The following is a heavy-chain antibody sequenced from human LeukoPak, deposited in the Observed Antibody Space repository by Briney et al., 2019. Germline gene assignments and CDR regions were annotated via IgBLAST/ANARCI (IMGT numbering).Heavy chain of an antibody. Sequence: ASVKVSCKASGCTITGHYMHWVRQAPGHGLEGMGWMNTNSGGTKFAQGFQGRVTMTRDTSISTAYLELSRLTFDDTAVYYCARPRTSGWIHDVYDIWGQGTLVTVPS. CDR2: MNTNSGGT. CDR3: ARPRTSGWIHDVYDI. V-gene: IGHV1-2*02. D-gene: IGHD6-19*01. CDR1: GCTITGHY. J-gene: IGHJ3*02.